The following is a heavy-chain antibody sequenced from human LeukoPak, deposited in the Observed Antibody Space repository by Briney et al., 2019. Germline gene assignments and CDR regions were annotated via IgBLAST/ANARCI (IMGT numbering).Heavy chain of an antibody. Sequence: GGTLRLSCAASGFTFSSYSMNWVRQAPWKGLEWISYISSSSRSIYYADSVKGRFTISRDNAKNSLYLQMNSLRAEDTAVYYCARAEWIAAAPDAFDIWGQGTTVTVSS. V-gene: IGHV3-48*04. D-gene: IGHD6-13*01. CDR3: ARAEWIAAAPDAFDI. J-gene: IGHJ3*02. CDR2: ISSSSRSI. CDR1: GFTFSSYS.